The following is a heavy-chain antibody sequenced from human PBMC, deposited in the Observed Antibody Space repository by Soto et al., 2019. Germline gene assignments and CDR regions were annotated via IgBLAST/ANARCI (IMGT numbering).Heavy chain of an antibody. D-gene: IGHD6-13*01. Sequence: QITLKESGPTLVKPTQTLTLTCTFSGFSLSTSGVGVGWIRQSPGKALEWLAVIYGNDGKRYSPSLSTRLTITTDTSRSQVVLTMTNIDPVDTATYYCAPSAAADDDALDIWGEGAMVTVSS. CDR3: APSAAADDDALDI. CDR2: IYGNDGK. CDR1: GFSLSTSGVG. V-gene: IGHV2-5*01. J-gene: IGHJ3*02.